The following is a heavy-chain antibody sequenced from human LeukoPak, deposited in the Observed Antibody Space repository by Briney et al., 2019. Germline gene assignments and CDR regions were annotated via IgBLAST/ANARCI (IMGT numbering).Heavy chain of an antibody. V-gene: IGHV3-21*01. CDR3: AKDPTAMVKFGMGFDY. CDR2: ISSSSSYI. D-gene: IGHD5-18*01. J-gene: IGHJ4*02. Sequence: PGGSLRLSCAASGFTFSSYSMNWVRQAPGKGLEWVSSISSSSSYIYYADSVKGRFTISRDNSKNTLYLQMNRLRAEDTAVYYCAKDPTAMVKFGMGFDYWGQGTLVTVSS. CDR1: GFTFSSYS.